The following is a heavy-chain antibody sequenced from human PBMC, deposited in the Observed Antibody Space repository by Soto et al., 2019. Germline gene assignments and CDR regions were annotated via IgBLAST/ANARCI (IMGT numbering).Heavy chain of an antibody. CDR1: GFNFANHG. V-gene: IGHV3-30*18. J-gene: IGHJ4*02. CDR3: AKEEHQNYEVDY. CDR2: ISRDGSGE. Sequence: AGGSLRLSCVGSGFNFANHGIQWIRQAPGKGLEWVAIISRDGSGEYFADSVKGRFTISKDNSKNTVYLEMNNLRRDDTAVYNCAKEEHQNYEVDYWGQGTLVTVS. D-gene: IGHD3-3*01.